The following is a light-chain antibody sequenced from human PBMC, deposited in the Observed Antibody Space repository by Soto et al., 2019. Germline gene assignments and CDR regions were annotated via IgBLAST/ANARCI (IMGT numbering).Light chain of an antibody. CDR2: AAS. CDR1: QDISNY. V-gene: IGKV1-9*01. J-gene: IGKJ1*01. Sequence: IQLTQSPSSLSASVGDRVTITCRASQDISNYLAWYQQKPGKAPKLLIYAASTLQSGVPSRFSGSGSGTDFTLTISSLQPDDFATYYCQQYYSYSWTFGQGTKVDIK. CDR3: QQYYSYSWT.